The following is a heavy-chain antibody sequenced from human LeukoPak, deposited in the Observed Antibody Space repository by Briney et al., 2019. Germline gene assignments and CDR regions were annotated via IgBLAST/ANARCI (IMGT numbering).Heavy chain of an antibody. CDR2: IIPILGIA. CDR3: AREVDTAMVFDY. V-gene: IGHV1-69*04. J-gene: IGHJ4*02. CDR1: GGTFSSYA. Sequence: SVKVSCKASGGTFSSYAISWVRQAPGQGLEWMGRIIPILGIANYAQKFQGRVTITADKSTSTAYMELSSLRSEDTAVYYCAREVDTAMVFDYWGKGTLVTVSS. D-gene: IGHD5-18*01.